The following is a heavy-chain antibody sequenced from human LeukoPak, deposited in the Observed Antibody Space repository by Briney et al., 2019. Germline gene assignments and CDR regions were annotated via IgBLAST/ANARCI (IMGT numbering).Heavy chain of an antibody. V-gene: IGHV1-18*01. D-gene: IGHD4-17*01. CDR2: ISAYNGNT. Sequence: GASVKVSCKASGYTFTSYGISWVRQAPGQGLEWMGWISAYNGNTNYAQKLQGRVTMTTDTSTSTAYMELRSLRSDDTAVYYCARFWHDYGDYYEEDYWGQGTLVTVSS. CDR1: GYTFTSYG. J-gene: IGHJ4*02. CDR3: ARFWHDYGDYYEEDY.